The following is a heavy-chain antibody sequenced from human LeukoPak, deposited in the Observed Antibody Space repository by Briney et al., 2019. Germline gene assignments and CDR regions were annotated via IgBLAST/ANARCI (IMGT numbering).Heavy chain of an antibody. CDR1: GFTFRTYS. CDR3: ARIEVGAFDI. Sequence: PGGSLRLSCAASGFTFRTYSMNWVRQAPGKGLEWVSYISSTSSTIYYADSVKGRFTISRDNAKNALYLQMKSLRDEDTAVYYCARIEVGAFDIRGQGTMVTVSS. CDR2: ISSTSSTI. J-gene: IGHJ3*02. V-gene: IGHV3-48*02.